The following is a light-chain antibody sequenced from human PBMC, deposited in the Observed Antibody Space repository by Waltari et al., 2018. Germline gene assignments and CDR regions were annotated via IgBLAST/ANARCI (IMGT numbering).Light chain of an antibody. CDR2: DAS. CDR3: LERSSWPPT. V-gene: IGKV3-11*01. Sequence: EIALTQSPVTLSLSPGDSSTLSCRASQSVGRSLSWYQQKPGQPPRLLIYDASTRATGIPARISGSGSGTDFTLTIGSLEPEDFAVYFCLERSSWPPTFGGGTTVDIK. J-gene: IGKJ4*01. CDR1: QSVGRS.